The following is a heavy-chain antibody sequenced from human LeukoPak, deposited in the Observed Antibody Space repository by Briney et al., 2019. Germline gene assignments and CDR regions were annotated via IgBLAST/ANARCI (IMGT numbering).Heavy chain of an antibody. CDR3: ARLHSFSWGYFDY. V-gene: IGHV5-51*01. D-gene: IGHD6-6*01. Sequence: GESLKISCKGSGYSFTSYWIGWVRQMPGKGLECMGIIYTGDSDTRYRPSFQGQVTISADKSISTAYLQWSSLKASDTAMYYCARLHSFSWGYFDYWGQGTLVTVSS. CDR1: GYSFTSYW. J-gene: IGHJ4*02. CDR2: IYTGDSDT.